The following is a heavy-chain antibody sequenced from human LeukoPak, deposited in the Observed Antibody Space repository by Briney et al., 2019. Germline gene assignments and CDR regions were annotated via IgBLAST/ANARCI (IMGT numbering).Heavy chain of an antibody. V-gene: IGHV4-59*08. CDR3: ARHDAVPVIETASRL. Sequence: SETLSLTCTVSGGSVSGYYGSCIRQPPGKGLEWIGYIYYTGTTLYSPSLKSRVTMSVHTSENQFSLKLSSVTAADTAVYYCARHDAVPVIETASRLRGQGNLVTVSS. CDR1: GGSVSGYY. D-gene: IGHD3-10*01. CDR2: IYYTGTT. J-gene: IGHJ4*02.